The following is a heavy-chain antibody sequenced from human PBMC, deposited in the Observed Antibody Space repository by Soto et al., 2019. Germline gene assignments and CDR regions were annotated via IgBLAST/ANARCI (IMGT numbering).Heavy chain of an antibody. V-gene: IGHV3-23*01. D-gene: IGHD4-17*01. CDR2: IGGRGVST. CDR1: GFTFSSYA. CDR3: ARDYGDYGERFDY. J-gene: IGHJ4*02. Sequence: GGSLRLSCAASGFTFSSYAMSWVRQAPGKGLEWVSAIGGRGVSTYYADSVKGRFTISRDNSKNTLYLQMNSLRAEDTAVYYCARDYGDYGERFDYWGQGTLVTVSS.